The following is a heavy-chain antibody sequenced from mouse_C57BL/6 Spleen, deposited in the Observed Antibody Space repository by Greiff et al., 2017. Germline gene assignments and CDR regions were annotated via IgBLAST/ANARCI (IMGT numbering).Heavy chain of an antibody. CDR1: GYTFTSYW. CDR3: ARGSTGYEDYAMDY. D-gene: IGHD3-2*02. CDR2: IDPSDGAT. Sequence: QVQLQQPGAELVKPGSSVKLSCKASGYTFTSYWMHWVKQRPGQGLEWIGNIDPSDGATNNNQKFKDKATLTVDKSSSTAYMQRSSLTSEYAAVYYCARGSTGYEDYAMDYWGQGTAVTVSS. V-gene: IGHV1-52*01. J-gene: IGHJ4*01.